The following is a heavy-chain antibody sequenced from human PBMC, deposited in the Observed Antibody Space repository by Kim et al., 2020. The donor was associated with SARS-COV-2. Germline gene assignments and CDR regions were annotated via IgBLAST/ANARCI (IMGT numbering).Heavy chain of an antibody. V-gene: IGHV4-59*01. J-gene: IGHJ3*02. D-gene: IGHD3-22*01. Sequence: SETLSLTCTVSGGSISSYYWSWIRQPPGKGLEWIGYIYYSGSTNYNPSLKSRVTISVDTSKNQFSLKLSSVTAADTAVYYCARPYYDSSGYSGIDAFDIWGQGRMVTVSS. CDR1: GGSISSYY. CDR2: IYYSGST. CDR3: ARPYYDSSGYSGIDAFDI.